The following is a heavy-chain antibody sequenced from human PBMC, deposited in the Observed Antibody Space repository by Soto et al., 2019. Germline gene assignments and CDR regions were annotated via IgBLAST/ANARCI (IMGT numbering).Heavy chain of an antibody. CDR1: GYSFTNYA. J-gene: IGHJ5*02. V-gene: IGHV1-69*01. Sequence: QVQLVQSGAEVKKPGASVRVSCKASGYSFTNYAFTWVRQAPGQGPEWLGGIILALGTPHYSQRFQGRLTITADESSSTVYMELGSLRLDDTAVYYCGRYCTNTKCRGGYYLDLWGQGTLLTVSS. D-gene: IGHD2-8*01. CDR3: GRYCTNTKCRGGYYLDL. CDR2: IILALGTP.